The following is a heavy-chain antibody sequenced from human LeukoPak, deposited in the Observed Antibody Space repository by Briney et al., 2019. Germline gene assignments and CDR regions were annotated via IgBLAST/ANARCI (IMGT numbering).Heavy chain of an antibody. CDR3: ARSGGSYRLDY. V-gene: IGHV3-7*01. CDR1: GFTFSGYW. Sequence: QSGGSLRLSCAASGFTFSGYWMSWVRQAPGKGLEWVANIKQDGSEKYYVDSVKGRFTISRDNAKNSLYLQMNSLRAEDTAVYYCARSGGSYRLDYWGQGTLVTVSS. D-gene: IGHD1-26*01. CDR2: IKQDGSEK. J-gene: IGHJ4*02.